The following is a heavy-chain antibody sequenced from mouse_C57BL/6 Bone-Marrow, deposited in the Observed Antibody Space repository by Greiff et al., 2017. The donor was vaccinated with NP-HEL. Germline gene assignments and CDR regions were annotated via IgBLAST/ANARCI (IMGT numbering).Heavy chain of an antibody. CDR2: ISYDGSN. CDR3: ARSYYSNHGFAY. D-gene: IGHD2-10*01. Sequence: VQLKESGPGLVKPSQSLSLTCSVTGYSITSGYYWNWIRQFPGNKLEWMGYISYDGSNNYNPSLKNRISITRDTSKNQFFLKLNSVTTEDTATYYCARSYYSNHGFAYWGQVTLVTVSA. V-gene: IGHV3-6*01. CDR1: GYSITSGYY. J-gene: IGHJ3*01.